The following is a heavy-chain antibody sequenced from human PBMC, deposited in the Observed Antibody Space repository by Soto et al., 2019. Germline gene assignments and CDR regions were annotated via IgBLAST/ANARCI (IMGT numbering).Heavy chain of an antibody. CDR2: IYYSGST. V-gene: IGHV4-31*03. J-gene: IGHJ4*02. Sequence: SETLSLTCTVSGGSISSGGYYWSWIRQHPGKGLEWIGYIYYSGSTYYNPSLKSRVTISVDTSKNQFSLKLSSVTAADTAVYYCARARGYSGYDSSYNFDYWGQGTLVTVSS. D-gene: IGHD5-12*01. CDR1: GGSISSGGYY. CDR3: ARARGYSGYDSSYNFDY.